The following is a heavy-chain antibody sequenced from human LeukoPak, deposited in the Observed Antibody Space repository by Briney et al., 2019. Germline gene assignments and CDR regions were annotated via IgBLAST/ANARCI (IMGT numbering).Heavy chain of an antibody. CDR3: ARGGLGYCSGGSCPSNWFDP. CDR2: ISAYNGDT. D-gene: IGHD2-15*01. CDR1: GYTFTSHG. J-gene: IGHJ5*02. V-gene: IGHV1-18*01. Sequence: ASVKVSCKASGYTFTSHGISWVRQAPGQGLEWMGWISAYNGDTNYPQKLQGRVIMTTDTSTSTVYMDLRSLRPDDTAVYYCARGGLGYCSGGSCPSNWFDPWGQGTLVTVSS.